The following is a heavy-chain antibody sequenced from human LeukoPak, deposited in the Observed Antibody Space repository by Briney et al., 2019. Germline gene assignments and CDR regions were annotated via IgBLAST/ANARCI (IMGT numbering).Heavy chain of an antibody. Sequence: GGSLRLSCAVSGFTFNNAWMSWVRQAPGKALEWVSAISITVGGTYYADSVKGRFTISRDNSKNTLYLQMHSLSAEDTAVYDCAKRSHMLGTTNPNYFFDHWGEGTLVTVSS. CDR2: ISITVGGT. V-gene: IGHV3-23*01. CDR3: AKRSHMLGTTNPNYFFDH. D-gene: IGHD1-1*01. J-gene: IGHJ4*02. CDR1: GFTFNNAW.